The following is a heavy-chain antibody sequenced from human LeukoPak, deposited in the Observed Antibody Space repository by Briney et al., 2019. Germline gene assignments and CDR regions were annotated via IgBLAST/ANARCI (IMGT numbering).Heavy chain of an antibody. CDR3: AKRRGSSRDAFDI. CDR1: GFTFSSYG. V-gene: IGHV3-23*01. Sequence: GGSLRLSCAASGFTFSSYGMSWVRQAPGKGLEWVSGISGGGVSTYYADSVKGRFTVSRDNSKNTLYLQMNSLRAEDTAVYYCAKRRGSSRDAFDIWGQGTMVTVSS. D-gene: IGHD6-13*01. J-gene: IGHJ3*02. CDR2: ISGGGVST.